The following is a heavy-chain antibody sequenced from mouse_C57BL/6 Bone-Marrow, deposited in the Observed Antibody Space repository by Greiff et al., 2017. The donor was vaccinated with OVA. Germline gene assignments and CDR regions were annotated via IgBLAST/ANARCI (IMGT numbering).Heavy chain of an antibody. J-gene: IGHJ1*03. D-gene: IGHD1-1*01. CDR2: INPGSGGT. Sequence: QVQLQQSGAELVRPGTSVKVSCKASGYAFTNYLIEWVKQRSGQGLEWIGVINPGSGGTNYNEKFKGKATLTADKSSSTAYMQLSSLTSEDSAVYFCARSGYYGSRDWYFDVWGTGTTVTVSS. CDR3: ARSGYYGSRDWYFDV. CDR1: GYAFTNYL. V-gene: IGHV1-54*01.